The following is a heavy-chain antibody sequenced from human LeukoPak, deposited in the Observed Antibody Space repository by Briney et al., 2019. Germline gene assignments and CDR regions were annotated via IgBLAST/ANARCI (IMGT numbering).Heavy chain of an antibody. CDR2: MNPKSGNT. Sequence: ASVKVSCKASGYTFTTYDINWGRQATGQGLEWLGWMNPKSGNTGYAQKLQGRVTMTRDTSINTDYMELSSLTSNDTAVYYWARVPAYNGAEGFYDNGLYVWGHGTTVTVSS. CDR1: GYTFTTYD. J-gene: IGHJ6*02. V-gene: IGHV1-8*01. D-gene: IGHD5/OR15-5a*01. CDR3: ARVPAYNGAEGFYDNGLYV.